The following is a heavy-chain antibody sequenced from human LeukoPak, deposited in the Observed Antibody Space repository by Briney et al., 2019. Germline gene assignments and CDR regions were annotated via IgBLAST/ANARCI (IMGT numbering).Heavy chain of an antibody. V-gene: IGHV3-64*01. J-gene: IGHJ4*02. CDR3: AREVAGRIEY. Sequence: QPGGSLRLSCAASGFTFSSYAMHWVRQAPGKGLEYVSAISSNGGSTYYANSVKGRFTISRDNSKNTLYLQMGSLRVEDTAVYFCAREVAGRIEYWGQGALVSVSS. CDR2: ISSNGGST. D-gene: IGHD6-19*01. CDR1: GFTFSSYA.